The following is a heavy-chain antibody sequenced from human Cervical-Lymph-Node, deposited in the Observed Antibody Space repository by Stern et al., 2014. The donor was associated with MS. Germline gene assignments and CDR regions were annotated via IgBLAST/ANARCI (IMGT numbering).Heavy chain of an antibody. V-gene: IGHV3-23*04. J-gene: IGHJ5*02. CDR3: AQEAWGFAPPGS. Sequence: EVQLVESGGGLVQPGGSLRLSCAASGFIFSRYAMSWVRQTPGKGLDWVSAITDSGTRTYYADSVKGRFTVSRDNSRNTLYLQINSLRAEDTAVYYCAQEAWGFAPPGSWGQGTLVVVS. D-gene: IGHD3-16*01. CDR1: GFIFSRYA. CDR2: ITDSGTRT.